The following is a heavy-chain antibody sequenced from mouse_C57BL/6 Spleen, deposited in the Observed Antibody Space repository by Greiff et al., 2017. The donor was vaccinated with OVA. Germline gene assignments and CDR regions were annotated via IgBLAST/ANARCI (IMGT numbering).Heavy chain of an antibody. J-gene: IGHJ1*03. V-gene: IGHV1-19*01. D-gene: IGHD1-1*01. CDR2: INPYNGGT. CDR1: GYTFTDYY. CDR3: ARNRNYGSHWYFDV. Sequence: VQLQQSGPVLVKPGASVKMSCKASGYTFTDYYMNWVKQSHGKSLEWIGVINPYNGGTSYNQKFKGKATLTVDKSSSTAYMELNSLTSEDSAVYYGARNRNYGSHWYFDVWGTGTTVTVSS.